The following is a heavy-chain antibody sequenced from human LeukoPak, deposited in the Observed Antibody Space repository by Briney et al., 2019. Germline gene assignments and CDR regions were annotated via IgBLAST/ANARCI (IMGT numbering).Heavy chain of an antibody. CDR1: GFTFSDYS. D-gene: IGHD6-13*01. CDR2: MSGGGSYI. J-gene: IGHJ4*02. CDR3: AKGDHASSWYTAIDY. Sequence: GGSLRLSCAVSGFTFSDYSMIWVRQAPGRGLELVSSMSGGGSYIFYADSLKGRFTVSRDNAKGSLYLQMNSLRAEDTAVYYCAKGDHASSWYTAIDYWGQGALVTVSS. V-gene: IGHV3-21*01.